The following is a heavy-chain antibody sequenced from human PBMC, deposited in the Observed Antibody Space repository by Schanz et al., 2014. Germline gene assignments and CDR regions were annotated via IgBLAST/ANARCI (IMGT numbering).Heavy chain of an antibody. Sequence: EVQLVESGGGLVPPGGSLRLSCAASGFNFSDYAMCWVRQAPGKGLEWVSAISGGGGTTYYTDSVKDRFTISRDNSKSTLYLQMSSLRAEDTAVYYCAKSQGSSFDSWGQGTLXTVSS. CDR3: AKSQGSSFDS. CDR1: GFNFSDYA. J-gene: IGHJ4*02. V-gene: IGHV3-23*04. CDR2: ISGGGGTT. D-gene: IGHD6-13*01.